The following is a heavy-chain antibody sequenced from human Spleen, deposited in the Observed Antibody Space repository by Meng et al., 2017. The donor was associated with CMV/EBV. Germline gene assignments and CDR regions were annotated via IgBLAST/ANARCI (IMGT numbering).Heavy chain of an antibody. CDR2: IYWNDNK. Sequence: GFSLRASGVGVGWIRQPPGKALEWLEIIYWNDNKSYSPALRTRLTITKDTSKNQVVLTVTNVDPVDTATYYCAHVRRRNYHIGLFDYWGQGSLVTVSS. J-gene: IGHJ4*02. CDR3: AHVRRRNYHIGLFDY. D-gene: IGHD3-16*02. CDR1: GFSLRASGVG. V-gene: IGHV2-5*01.